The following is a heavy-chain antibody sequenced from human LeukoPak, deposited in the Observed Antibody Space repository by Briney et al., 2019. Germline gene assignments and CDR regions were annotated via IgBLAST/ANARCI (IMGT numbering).Heavy chain of an antibody. Sequence: GRSLRLSCAASGFTFSSYATHWVRQAPGKGLEWVAVISYDGSNKYYADSVKGRFTISRDNSKNTLYLQMNSLRAEDTAVYYCAREIPSAGFDPWGQGTLVTVSS. J-gene: IGHJ5*02. V-gene: IGHV3-30*04. CDR3: AREIPSAGFDP. D-gene: IGHD2-2*01. CDR2: ISYDGSNK. CDR1: GFTFSSYA.